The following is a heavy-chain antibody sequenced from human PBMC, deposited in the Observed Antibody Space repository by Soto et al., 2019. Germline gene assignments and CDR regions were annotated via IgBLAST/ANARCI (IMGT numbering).Heavy chain of an antibody. D-gene: IGHD6-13*01. V-gene: IGHV3-20*01. CDR1: GFTFDDYG. J-gene: IGHJ4*02. CDR2: INWNGGST. CDR3: ARVPSREQLALNDY. Sequence: EVQLVESGGGVVRPGGSLRLSCAASGFTFDDYGMSWVRQAPGKGLEWVSGINWNGGSTGYADSVKGRFTISRDNAKNSLYLQMNSQRAEDTALYHCARVPSREQLALNDYWGQGTLVTVSS.